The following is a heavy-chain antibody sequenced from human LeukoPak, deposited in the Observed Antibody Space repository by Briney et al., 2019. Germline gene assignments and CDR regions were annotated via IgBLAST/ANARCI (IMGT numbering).Heavy chain of an antibody. CDR1: GGSISTYS. CDR2: ISTFGTA. V-gene: IGHV4-4*07. CDR3: AREMGGSYYGY. Sequence: SSETLSLTCTVSGGSISTYSWNWIRQPAGKGLEWIGRISTFGTANYNPSLKSRVTMSVDTSKNQFSLKLSSVTAADTAVYYCAREMGGSYYGYWGQGTLVTVSS. D-gene: IGHD3-16*01. J-gene: IGHJ4*02.